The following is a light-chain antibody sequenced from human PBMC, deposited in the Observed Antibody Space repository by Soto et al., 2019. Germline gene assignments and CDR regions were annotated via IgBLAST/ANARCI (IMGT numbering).Light chain of an antibody. CDR1: QSVSSS. J-gene: IGKJ1*01. CDR3: KQYYNWPRT. CDR2: GAS. V-gene: IGKV3-15*01. Sequence: EIVMPQSPATLSVSPGESATLSCRASQSVSSSLAWYQQKPGQAPRLLISGASTRATGIPARFRGSGSGTEFTLRISSLQSEEFAVYYCKQYYNWPRTVGQGTKVDIK.